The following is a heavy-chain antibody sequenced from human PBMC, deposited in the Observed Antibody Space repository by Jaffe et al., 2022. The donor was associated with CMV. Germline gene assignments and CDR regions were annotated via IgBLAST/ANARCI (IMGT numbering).Heavy chain of an antibody. CDR1: GFTFSSYE. CDR2: ISSSGSTI. V-gene: IGHV3-48*03. Sequence: EVQLVESGGGLVQPGGSLRLSCAASGFTFSSYEMNWVRQAPGKGLEWVSYISSSGSTIYYADSVKGRFTISRDNAKNSLYLQMNSLRAEDTAVYYCPRATVTTQNAFDIWGQGTMVTVSS. D-gene: IGHD4-17*01. CDR3: PRATVTTQNAFDI. J-gene: IGHJ3*02.